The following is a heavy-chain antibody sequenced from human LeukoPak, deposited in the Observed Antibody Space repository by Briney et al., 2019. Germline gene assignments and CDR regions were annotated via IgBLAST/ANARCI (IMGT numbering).Heavy chain of an antibody. CDR1: GGSFSGYY. CDR2: INHSGST. V-gene: IGHV4-34*01. D-gene: IGHD6-19*01. CDR3: ASGGGSGWYQEY. J-gene: IGHJ4*02. Sequence: SETLSLTRAVYGGSFSGYYWSLILQPPRKGLEWIGEINHSGSTNYNPSLKSRVTISVDTSKNQLSLKLSSVNAADTAVYYCASGGGSGWYQEYWGQGSLVIVSS.